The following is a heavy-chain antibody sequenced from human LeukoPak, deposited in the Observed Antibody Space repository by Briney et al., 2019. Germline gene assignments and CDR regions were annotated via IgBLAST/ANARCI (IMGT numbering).Heavy chain of an antibody. J-gene: IGHJ4*02. D-gene: IGHD3-16*01. V-gene: IGHV3-30*03. CDR2: ISRGGNNK. CDR1: GFTFSDYG. Sequence: GRSLRLSCAASGFTFSDYGMHWVRQAPGKGLEWVGVISRGGNNKFYADSVQGRFTISRDNAKNSLYLQMNSLRAEDTAVYYCARDLGGNLFDYWGQGTLVTVSS. CDR3: ARDLGGNLFDY.